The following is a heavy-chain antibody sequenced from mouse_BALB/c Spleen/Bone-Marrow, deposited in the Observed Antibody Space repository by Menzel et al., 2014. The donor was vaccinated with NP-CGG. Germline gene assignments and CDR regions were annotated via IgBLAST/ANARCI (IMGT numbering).Heavy chain of an antibody. V-gene: IGHV14-3*02. CDR2: IDPANGNT. Sequence: EVQLQQSGAELVKPGASVKLSYTASGFNIKDTCIHWVKQRPEQGLEWIGGIDPANGNTKYDPKFQGKATITVDTSSNTAYLQLSSLTSEDTAVYYCARDYGRTAWFAYWGQGTLVTVSA. CDR1: GFNIKDTC. J-gene: IGHJ3*01. CDR3: ARDYGRTAWFAY. D-gene: IGHD1-1*01.